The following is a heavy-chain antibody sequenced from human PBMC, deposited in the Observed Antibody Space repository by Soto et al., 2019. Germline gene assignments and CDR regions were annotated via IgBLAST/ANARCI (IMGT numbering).Heavy chain of an antibody. V-gene: IGHV4-31*03. Sequence: PSETLSLTCTVSGGSISSGGYYWSWIRQHPGKGLEWIGYIYYSGSTYYNPSLKSRVTISVDTSKNQFSLKLSSVTAADTAVYYCARAYGSGSHIDYWGQGTLVTVSS. CDR1: GGSISSGGYY. D-gene: IGHD3-10*01. CDR2: IYYSGST. J-gene: IGHJ4*02. CDR3: ARAYGSGSHIDY.